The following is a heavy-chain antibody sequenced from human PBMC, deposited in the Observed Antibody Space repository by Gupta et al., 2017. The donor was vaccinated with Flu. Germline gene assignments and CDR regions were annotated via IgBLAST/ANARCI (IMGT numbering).Heavy chain of an antibody. D-gene: IGHD2-15*01. CDR3: ARLGGSGTAFHYFYGLDV. J-gene: IGHJ6*02. CDR2: ISRSSGYI. V-gene: IGHV3-21*02. CDR1: GFTFSTYT. Sequence: EVRLLESGGGLVRPGGSLRLSCVASGFTFSTYTFTWVRQTPGKGLEWLASISRSSGYIYYADSVKGRFTISRDNSKTSLYLQMNSLRDEDTALYYCARLGGSGTAFHYFYGLDVWGRGTAVTVSS.